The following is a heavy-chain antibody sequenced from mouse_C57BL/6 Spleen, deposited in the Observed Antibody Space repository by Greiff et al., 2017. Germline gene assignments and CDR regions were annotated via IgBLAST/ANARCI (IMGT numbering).Heavy chain of an antibody. D-gene: IGHD6-1*01. V-gene: IGHV5-17*01. CDR2: ISSGSSTI. CDR3: ARRELANCFDY. CDR1: GFTFSDYG. Sequence: EVKLMESGGGLVKPGGSLKLSCAASGFTFSDYGMHWVRQAPEKGLAWVAYISSGSSTIYYADTVKGRFTISRDNAKNTLFLQMTSLRSEDTAMYYCARRELANCFDYWGQGTTLTVSS. J-gene: IGHJ2*01.